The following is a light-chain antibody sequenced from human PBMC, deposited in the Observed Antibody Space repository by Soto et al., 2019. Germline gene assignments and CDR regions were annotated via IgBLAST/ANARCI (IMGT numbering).Light chain of an antibody. Sequence: QSVLTQPASVSGSPGQSITISCTGTSSDVGGYNYVSWYQQQSGKAPKLMIHEVSNRPSGVSNRFSGSKSGNTASLTISGLQAEDDADYYCSSYTRSRAYVFGSATKVTV. CDR2: EVS. CDR3: SSYTRSRAYV. CDR1: SSDVGGYNY. J-gene: IGLJ1*01. V-gene: IGLV2-14*01.